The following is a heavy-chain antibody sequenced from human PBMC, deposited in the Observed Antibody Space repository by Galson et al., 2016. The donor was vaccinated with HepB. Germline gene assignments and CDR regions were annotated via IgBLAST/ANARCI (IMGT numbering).Heavy chain of an antibody. CDR2: IYSSDDT. Sequence: ETLSLTCIVSGGSISSDYYWGWIRQPPGRGLEWIGSIYSSDDTYYNPSPKSRVTISVDTSKNQFSLRLNSVTAADTGVYYCATGIVVAGKYYYYYMDVWGKGTTVTVSS. CDR1: GGSISSDYY. V-gene: IGHV4-39*01. CDR3: ATGIVVAGKYYYYYMDV. J-gene: IGHJ6*03. D-gene: IGHD6-19*01.